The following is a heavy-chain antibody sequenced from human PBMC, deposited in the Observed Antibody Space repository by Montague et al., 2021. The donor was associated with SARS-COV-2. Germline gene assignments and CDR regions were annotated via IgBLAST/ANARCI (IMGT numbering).Heavy chain of an antibody. J-gene: IGHJ4*02. Sequence: SETLSLTCAVSGGSISSENWWSWVRQPPGKGLEWIAETHHWGGTNYNPSLRSRVTILLDNSKNQFSLMLTSVTAADTAMYYCASHPVWQSLGTWGQGTLVSVSS. CDR3: ASHPVWQSLGT. CDR1: GGSISSENW. D-gene: IGHD6-19*01. CDR2: THHWGGT. V-gene: IGHV4-4*02.